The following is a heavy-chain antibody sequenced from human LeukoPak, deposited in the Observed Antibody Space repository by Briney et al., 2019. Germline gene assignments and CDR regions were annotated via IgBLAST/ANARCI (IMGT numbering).Heavy chain of an antibody. CDR1: GYTFTSYA. D-gene: IGHD3-16*02. Sequence: ASAKVSCKASGYTFTSYAMHWVRQAPGQRPEWMGWINAGNGNTKYSQKFQGRVTITGDTSASTAYMELSSLRSEDTAVYYCARLNRMITFGGVIDNYFDYWGQGTLVTVSS. J-gene: IGHJ4*02. CDR2: INAGNGNT. V-gene: IGHV1-3*01. CDR3: ARLNRMITFGGVIDNYFDY.